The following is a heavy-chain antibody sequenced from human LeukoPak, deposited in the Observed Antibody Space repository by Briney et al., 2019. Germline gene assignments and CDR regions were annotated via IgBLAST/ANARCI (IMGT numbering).Heavy chain of an antibody. CDR1: GFTFSSYG. CDR2: IWYDGSNK. D-gene: IGHD1-7*01. J-gene: IGHJ4*02. CDR3: AKDREGTTFDN. V-gene: IGHV3-30*02. Sequence: GGSLRLSCAASGFTFSSYGMHWVRQAPGKGLEWVAVIWYDGSNKYYADSVKGRFTISRDNSKNTVYLRMNSLRAEDTAVYYCAKDREGTTFDNWGQGTLVTVSS.